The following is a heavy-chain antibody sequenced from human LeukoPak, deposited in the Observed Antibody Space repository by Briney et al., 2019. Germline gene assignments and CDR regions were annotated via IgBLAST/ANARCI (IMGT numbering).Heavy chain of an antibody. Sequence: GGSLRLSCAASGFTFSSYAMHWVRQAPGKGLEWVAVISYDGSNKYYADSVKGRFTISRDNSKNTLFLQMNSLRAEDTAVYYCARSTTVTPPFISWGQGTLVTVSS. CDR1: GFTFSSYA. D-gene: IGHD4-11*01. V-gene: IGHV3-30*14. CDR3: ARSTTVTPPFIS. CDR2: ISYDGSNK. J-gene: IGHJ4*02.